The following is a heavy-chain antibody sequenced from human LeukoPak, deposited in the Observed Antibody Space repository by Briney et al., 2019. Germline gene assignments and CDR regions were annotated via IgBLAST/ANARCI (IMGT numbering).Heavy chain of an antibody. CDR3: AKAPVTTCRGAFCYPFDY. D-gene: IGHD2-15*01. CDR2: IIPIFGTA. V-gene: IGHV1-69*13. Sequence: SVKVSCKASGGTFSSYAISWVRQAPGQGLEWMGGIIPIFGTANYAQKFQGRVTITADESTSTAYMELSSLRSEDTAVYYCAKAPVTTCRGAFCYPFDYWGLGTLVTVSS. J-gene: IGHJ4*02. CDR1: GGTFSSYA.